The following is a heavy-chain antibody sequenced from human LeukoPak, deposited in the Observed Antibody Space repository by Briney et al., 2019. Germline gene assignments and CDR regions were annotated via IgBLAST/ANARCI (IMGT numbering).Heavy chain of an antibody. D-gene: IGHD3-10*01. CDR3: ARGRRVTMVDDY. J-gene: IGHJ4*02. V-gene: IGHV4-4*07. CDR2: IYTSGTT. CDR1: GDSISSYY. Sequence: PSETLSLTCTVSGDSISSYYWSWIRQHAGKGLEWIGRIYTSGTTNYNPSLKSRVTMSIDTSKNQFSLKLSSVTAADTAIYYCARGRRVTMVDDYWGQGTLVTVPS.